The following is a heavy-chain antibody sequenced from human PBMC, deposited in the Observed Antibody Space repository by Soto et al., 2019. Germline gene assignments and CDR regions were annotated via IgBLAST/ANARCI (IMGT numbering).Heavy chain of an antibody. Sequence: QVQLVESGGGVVQPGRSLRLSCAASSFSFRAHGMHWVRQAPGKGLEWVAVISYDGSSTYYADSVKGRFTTSRDNSNDVLYLQMSNLRPEDTAVYFCAKDHRNGSSRVDYWGQGTLVTVSS. D-gene: IGHD2-15*01. CDR2: ISYDGSST. J-gene: IGHJ4*02. CDR1: SFSFRAHG. CDR3: AKDHRNGSSRVDY. V-gene: IGHV3-30*18.